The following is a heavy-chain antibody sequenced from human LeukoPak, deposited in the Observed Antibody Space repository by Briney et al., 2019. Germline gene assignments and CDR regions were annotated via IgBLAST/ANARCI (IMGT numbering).Heavy chain of an antibody. CDR3: ALTLSGAFDI. D-gene: IGHD1-26*01. CDR2: INPSGGST. V-gene: IGHV1-46*01. J-gene: IGHJ3*02. Sequence: ASVKVSCKASGYTFTSYGISWVRQAPGQGLEWMGVINPSGGSTTYAQKFQGRVTMTRDTSTSTVYMELSSLRSDDTAVYYCALTLSGAFDIWGQGTMVTVSS. CDR1: GYTFTSYG.